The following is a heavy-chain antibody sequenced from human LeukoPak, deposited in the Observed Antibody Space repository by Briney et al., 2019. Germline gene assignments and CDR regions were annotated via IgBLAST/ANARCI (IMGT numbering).Heavy chain of an antibody. CDR1: GASLNGYF. CDR2: VSHTGAT. CDR3: ARDRRGSFYTFDL. V-gene: IGHV4-59*01. J-gene: IGHJ3*01. D-gene: IGHD1-26*01. Sequence: PSETLSLTCSVSGASLNGYFWNWVRQTPEKGLEWIGYVSHTGATTSNPTLKSRVSITIDTSKSQISLTMTSVTAADSGLYYCARDRRGSFYTFDLWGPGTIVSVS.